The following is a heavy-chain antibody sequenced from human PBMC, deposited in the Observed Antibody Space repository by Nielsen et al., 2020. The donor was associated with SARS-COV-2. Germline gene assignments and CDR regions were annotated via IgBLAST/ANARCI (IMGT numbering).Heavy chain of an antibody. V-gene: IGHV4-34*01. J-gene: IGHJ4*02. D-gene: IGHD3-10*01. Sequence: SETLSLTCGVYDESFSTYYWTWIRRSPGKGLEWIGEINHSGSTHYNPSLNSRVTISLDTSKNQFSLKLNSVTAADTAVYYCARVQWSSGSFRLDYWGQGTLVTVSS. CDR3: ARVQWSSGSFRLDY. CDR2: INHSGST. CDR1: DESFSTYY.